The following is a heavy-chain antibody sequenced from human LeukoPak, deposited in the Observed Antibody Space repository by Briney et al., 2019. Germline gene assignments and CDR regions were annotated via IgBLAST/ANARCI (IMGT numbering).Heavy chain of an antibody. D-gene: IGHD3-22*01. V-gene: IGHV4-39*01. CDR1: GGSISSSSYY. J-gene: IGHJ4*02. CDR3: ARRKATYYYDSSGYYDY. CDR2: IYYSGST. Sequence: SETLSLTCTVSGGSISSSSYYWGWIRQPPGKGLEWIGSIYYSGSTYYDPSLKSRVTISVDTSKNQFSLKLSSVTAADTAVYYCARRKATYYYDSSGYYDYWGQGTLVTVSS.